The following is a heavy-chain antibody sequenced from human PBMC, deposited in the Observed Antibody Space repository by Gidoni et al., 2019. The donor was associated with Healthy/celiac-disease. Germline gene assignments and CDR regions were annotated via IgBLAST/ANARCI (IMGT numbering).Heavy chain of an antibody. CDR1: GYTFTSSG. J-gene: IGHJ3*02. V-gene: IGHV1-18*01. CDR2: ISAYNGNT. D-gene: IGHD3-22*01. Sequence: QVQLVQSGAEVKKPGASVKVSCKASGYTFTSSGIGWVRQASGHGLQWMGWISAYNGNTNYAQKLQGRVTMTTDTSTSTAYMELRSLRSDDTAVYYCARDRRMTMIVVLGGDAFDIWGQGTMVTVSS. CDR3: ARDRRMTMIVVLGGDAFDI.